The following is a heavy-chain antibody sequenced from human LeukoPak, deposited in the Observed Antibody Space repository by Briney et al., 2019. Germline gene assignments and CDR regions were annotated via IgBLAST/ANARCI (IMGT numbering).Heavy chain of an antibody. V-gene: IGHV3-21*01. Sequence: GGSLRLVCAASGFILSDYNMNWVRRAPGEGLEWVSFIAMSATHILHADSVKGRFTISRENAKTSLYLQMNSLRAEDTAVYYCTRDLSATARAYDYWGQGTLVTVSS. CDR2: IAMSATHI. CDR3: TRDLSATARAYDY. D-gene: IGHD1-26*01. J-gene: IGHJ4*02. CDR1: GFILSDYN.